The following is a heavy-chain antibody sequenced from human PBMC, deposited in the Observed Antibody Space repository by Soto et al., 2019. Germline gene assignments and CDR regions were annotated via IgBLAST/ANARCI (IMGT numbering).Heavy chain of an antibody. D-gene: IGHD2-15*01. CDR2: ISYDGSNK. J-gene: IGHJ4*02. V-gene: IGHV3-30-3*01. CDR1: GFTFSSYA. Sequence: QVQLVESGGGVVQPGRSLRLSCAASGFTFSSYAMHWVRQAPGKGLEWVAVISYDGSNKYYADSVKGRFTISRDNSKNTLYLKMNSLRAEDTAVYYCARDERWSFDYWGQGTLVTVSS. CDR3: ARDERWSFDY.